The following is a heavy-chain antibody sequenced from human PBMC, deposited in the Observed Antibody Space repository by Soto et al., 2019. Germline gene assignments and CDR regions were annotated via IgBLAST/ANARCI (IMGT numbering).Heavy chain of an antibody. CDR1: GFTFSSYA. D-gene: IGHD4-17*01. V-gene: IGHV3-23*01. J-gene: IGHJ4*02. CDR2: ITSDGRT. CDR3: AKDYSTVTTDPLSVVLFDY. Sequence: GGSLRLSCAASGFTFSSYAMSWVRQAPGKGLEWVSIITSDGRTYYADSVKGRFTISRDNSKNTAYLQMNSLRAEDTAVYYCAKDYSTVTTDPLSVVLFDYWGQGALVTAPQ.